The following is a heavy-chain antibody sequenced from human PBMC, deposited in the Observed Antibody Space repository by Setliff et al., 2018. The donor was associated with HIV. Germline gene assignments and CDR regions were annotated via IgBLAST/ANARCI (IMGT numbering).Heavy chain of an antibody. V-gene: IGHV1-69*05. D-gene: IGHD2-15*01. CDR3: ARVVGYCSGGSCYSGWYFDL. CDR2: IIPIFGTA. J-gene: IGHJ2*01. CDR1: GGTFSSYA. Sequence: ASVKVSCKASGGTFSSYALSWVRQAPGQGLEWMGGIIPIFGTANYAQKFQGRVTITTDESTSTAYMELSSLRSEDTAVYYCARVVGYCSGGSCYSGWYFDLWGRGTLVTVSS.